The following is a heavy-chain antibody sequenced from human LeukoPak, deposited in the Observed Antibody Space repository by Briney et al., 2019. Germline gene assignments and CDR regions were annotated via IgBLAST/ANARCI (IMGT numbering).Heavy chain of an antibody. J-gene: IGHJ4*02. D-gene: IGHD1-1*01. Sequence: PGGSLRLSCAASGFSVSSDYIGWVRQAPGKGLEWVSVIYSGGSTYYADSVKGRFTISRDNSKYTVYLQMNSLRPEDTAVYYCARRKTGSPYDYWGQGTLVTVSS. CDR3: ARRKTGSPYDY. CDR2: IYSGGST. V-gene: IGHV3-53*01. CDR1: GFSVSSDY.